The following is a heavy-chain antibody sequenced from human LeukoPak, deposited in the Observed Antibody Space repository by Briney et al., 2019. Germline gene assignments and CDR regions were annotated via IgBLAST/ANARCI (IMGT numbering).Heavy chain of an antibody. V-gene: IGHV4-34*01. CDR3: ARGSYGITIFGVVTKSRGFDP. Sequence: PSETLSLTCAVYGGSFSGYYWSWIRQPPGKGLEWIGEINHSGSTNYNPSLKSRVTISVDTSKNQFSLKLSSVTAADTAVYYCARGSYGITIFGVVTKSRGFDPWGQGTLATVSS. J-gene: IGHJ5*02. CDR2: INHSGST. CDR1: GGSFSGYY. D-gene: IGHD3-3*01.